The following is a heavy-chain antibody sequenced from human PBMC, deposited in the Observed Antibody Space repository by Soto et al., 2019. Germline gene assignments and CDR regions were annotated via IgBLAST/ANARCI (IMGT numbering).Heavy chain of an antibody. CDR3: ARGGGYCSGTSCYTYFFDY. Sequence: SETLSLTCSVSGGSVSSGSHYWSWIRQPPGRGLEWIGYIHQRGTTNYNPSLKSRVTISVETAKNQFSLKLNSVTAADTAMFYCARGGGYCSGTSCYTYFFDYWGQGTLVTVSS. V-gene: IGHV4-61*01. CDR1: GGSVSSGSHY. J-gene: IGHJ4*02. D-gene: IGHD2-2*01. CDR2: IHQRGTT.